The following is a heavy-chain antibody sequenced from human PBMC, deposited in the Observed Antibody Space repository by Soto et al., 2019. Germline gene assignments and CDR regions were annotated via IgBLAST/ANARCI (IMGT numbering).Heavy chain of an antibody. D-gene: IGHD3-10*01. CDR3: AREYGSGPYYQAFAM. CDR1: GNMINTRV. CDR2: INTATGGT. V-gene: IGHV1-3*04. J-gene: IGHJ3*02. Sequence: ASVENRSTPSGNMINTRVIIWLPPPPRQRPEWMGWINTATGGTAYSQNFQGRVTIARDTSATTALMELSGLTSEDTAVYYCAREYGSGPYYQAFAMWGQGTLVTVSS.